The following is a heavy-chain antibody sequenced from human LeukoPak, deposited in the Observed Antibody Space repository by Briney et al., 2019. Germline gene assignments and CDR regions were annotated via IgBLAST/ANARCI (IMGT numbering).Heavy chain of an antibody. Sequence: QPGRSLRLSCAASGFTFSSYGMHWVRQAPGKGLEWVAVIWNDGSNKYYADSVKGRFTISRDNSKNTLYLQMNSLRAEDTAVYYCARELKDYDILTGWSLGPWGQGTLVTVSS. V-gene: IGHV3-33*01. J-gene: IGHJ5*02. CDR1: GFTFSSYG. D-gene: IGHD3-9*01. CDR2: IWNDGSNK. CDR3: ARELKDYDILTGWSLGP.